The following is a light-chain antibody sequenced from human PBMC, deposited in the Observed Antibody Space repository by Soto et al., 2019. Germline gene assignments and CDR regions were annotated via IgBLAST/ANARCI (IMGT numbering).Light chain of an antibody. CDR3: KQSYSTPWT. V-gene: IGKV1-39*01. Sequence: DIQMTQSPSSLSASVGDRVTITFRSSQSISSYLNWYQQKPVKAPKLLIYAASSLQSGVPSRFSGSGSGTDFTLTISMLQPEDFATYYCKQSYSTPWTFGQGTKVEIK. J-gene: IGKJ1*01. CDR2: AAS. CDR1: QSISSY.